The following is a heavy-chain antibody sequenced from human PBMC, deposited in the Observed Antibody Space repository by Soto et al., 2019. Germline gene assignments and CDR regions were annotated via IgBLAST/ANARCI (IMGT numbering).Heavy chain of an antibody. V-gene: IGHV3-11*06. CDR2: SSNSATFS. J-gene: IGHJ6*02. CDR3: TKNRGYEHYYNGLDV. D-gene: IGHD2-15*01. Sequence: GGSLRLSCEGSGFTFSDYYISWIRQAPGKGLEWISYSSNSATFSRYADSVKGRFSISRDNTKNLLYLQMNSLRAEDTAVYYCTKNRGYEHYYNGLDVWGQGATVTVAS. CDR1: GFTFSDYY.